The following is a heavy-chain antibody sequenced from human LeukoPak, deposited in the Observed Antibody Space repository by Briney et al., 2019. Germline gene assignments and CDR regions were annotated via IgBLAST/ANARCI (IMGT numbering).Heavy chain of an antibody. D-gene: IGHD6-19*01. CDR1: GFTFSSHA. CDR3: AKGMYSRDRYLFEC. V-gene: IGHV3-23*01. J-gene: IGHJ4*02. Sequence: GGSLRLSCVASGFTFSSHAMSWVRQAPGKGLEWVSVVSGSGGTIYYADSVKGRFTISRDNSKNTLYLQMNSLRAEDTAVYYCAKGMYSRDRYLFECWGQGTLMTVSS. CDR2: VSGSGGTI.